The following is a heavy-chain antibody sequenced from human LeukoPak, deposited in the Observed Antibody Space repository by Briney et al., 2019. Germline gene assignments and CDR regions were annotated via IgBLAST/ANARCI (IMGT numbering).Heavy chain of an antibody. CDR2: INGSGGST. V-gene: IGHV3-23*01. CDR3: AKASAYYDSSGYRYYFDY. CDR1: GFAFSSYV. D-gene: IGHD3-22*01. J-gene: IGHJ4*02. Sequence: QAGGSLRLSCAASGFAFSSYVMSWVRQAPGKGLEWVSAINGSGGSTYYADSVKGRFTISRDNSKNTLYLQMNSLRAEDTAVYYCAKASAYYDSSGYRYYFDYWGQGTLVTVSS.